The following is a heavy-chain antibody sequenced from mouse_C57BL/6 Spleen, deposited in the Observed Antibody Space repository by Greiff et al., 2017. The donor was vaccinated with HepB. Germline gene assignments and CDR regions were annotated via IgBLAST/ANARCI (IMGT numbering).Heavy chain of an antibody. Sequence: VQLQQSGAELVRPGASVKLSCTASGFNIKDYYMHWVKQRPEQGLEWIGRIDPEDGDTEYAPKLQGKATMTADTSSNTAYLKLSILTAEDTAVYYCTTAGPAQARPFDYWGQGTTLTVAS. D-gene: IGHD3-2*02. J-gene: IGHJ2*01. CDR3: TTAGPAQARPFDY. CDR2: IDPEDGDT. V-gene: IGHV14-1*01. CDR1: GFNIKDYY.